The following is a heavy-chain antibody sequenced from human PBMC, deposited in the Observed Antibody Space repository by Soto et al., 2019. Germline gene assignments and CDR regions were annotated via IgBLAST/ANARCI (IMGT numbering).Heavy chain of an antibody. Sequence: SQTLSLTCAISGDSVSSNSAAWNWIRQSPSRGLEWLGRTYYRSKWYNDYVVSVKSRITINPDTSKNQFSLQLNSVTPEDTAVYYCARDPHDYGDYDYYYYGMDVWGQGTTVTVSS. CDR1: GDSVSSNSAA. CDR3: ARDPHDYGDYDYYYYGMDV. J-gene: IGHJ6*02. D-gene: IGHD4-17*01. CDR2: TYYRSKWYN. V-gene: IGHV6-1*01.